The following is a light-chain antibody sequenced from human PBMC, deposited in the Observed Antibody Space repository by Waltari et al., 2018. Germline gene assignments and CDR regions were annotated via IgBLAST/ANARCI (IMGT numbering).Light chain of an antibody. V-gene: IGLV1-40*01. CDR1: GSNLGAGFD. J-gene: IGLJ3*02. Sequence: QSVLTQPPSVSGAPGQRVTLSCTGSGSNLGAGFDVHWYQQLPGTAPKLLIYGNTNRPSGVPDRFSGSKSGTSGSLAITGLQAEDEAYYYCQSYDSSLTGSWVFGGGTKLTVL. CDR3: QSYDSSLTGSWV. CDR2: GNT.